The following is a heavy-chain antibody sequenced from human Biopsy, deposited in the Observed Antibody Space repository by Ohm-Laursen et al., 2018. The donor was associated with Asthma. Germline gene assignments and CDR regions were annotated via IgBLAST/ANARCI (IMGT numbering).Heavy chain of an antibody. J-gene: IGHJ1*01. CDR1: GFTFGDYW. CDR2: IKHDGTER. CDR3: ARTFHFWSPYHAEHYQL. V-gene: IGHV3-7*01. Sequence: GSLRLSCTASGFTFGDYWMSWVRQVPGKGLEWVANIKHDGTERNHVDSLKGRFTISRDNAKNPLYLQMNSLRAEDTAVYYCARTFHFWSPYHAEHYQLWGQGTLVTVPS. D-gene: IGHD3-3*02.